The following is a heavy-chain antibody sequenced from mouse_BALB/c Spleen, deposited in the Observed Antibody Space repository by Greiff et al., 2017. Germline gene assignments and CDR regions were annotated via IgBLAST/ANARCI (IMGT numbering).Heavy chain of an antibody. V-gene: IGHV5-12-2*01. CDR3: ARHGRSHYDAEGWFAY. CDR2: ISNGGGST. D-gene: IGHD2-4*01. CDR1: GFTFSSYT. J-gene: IGHJ3*01. Sequence: EVQLVESGGGLVQPGGSLKLSCAASGFTFSSYTMSWVRQTPEKRLEWVAYISNGGGSTYYPDTVKGRFTISRDNAKNTLYLQMSSLKSEDTAMYYCARHGRSHYDAEGWFAYWGQGTLVTVSA.